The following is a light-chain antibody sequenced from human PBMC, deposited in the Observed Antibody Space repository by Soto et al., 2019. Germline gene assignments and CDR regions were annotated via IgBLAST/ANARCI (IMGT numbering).Light chain of an antibody. CDR2: EVS. J-gene: IGLJ1*01. CDR1: SSDVGGYNY. CDR3: SSYTGSSTPYV. V-gene: IGLV2-14*01. Sequence: QSALTQPASVSGSPGQSITISCTGTSSDVGGYNYVSWYQQHPGKAPKLMIYEVSNRPSGISNRFSGSKSDNTASLTISGLQAEDEGDYYCSSYTGSSTPYVFGTGTKVTVL.